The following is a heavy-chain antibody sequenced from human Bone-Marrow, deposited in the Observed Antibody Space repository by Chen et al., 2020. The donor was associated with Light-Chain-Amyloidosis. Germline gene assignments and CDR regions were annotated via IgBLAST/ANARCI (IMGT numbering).Heavy chain of an antibody. Sequence: EVQLVESGGGLVKPGGSLRLSCAASGFTFSHYSMNWVRQAPGKGLEWVSSISTSSNYIYYADSVKGRFTISRDNAKNSLYLQMNSLRGDDTAVYYCARDSLVFSGYDLEYFRHWGQGTLVTVSS. J-gene: IGHJ1*01. CDR2: ISTSSNYI. V-gene: IGHV3-21*01. CDR3: ARDSLVFSGYDLEYFRH. D-gene: IGHD5-12*01. CDR1: GFTFSHYS.